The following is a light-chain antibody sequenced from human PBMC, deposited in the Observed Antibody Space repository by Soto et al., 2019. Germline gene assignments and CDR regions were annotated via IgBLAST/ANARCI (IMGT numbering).Light chain of an antibody. Sequence: EIVMTQFSGTLSLSRGDRATLSCRASQSVRGRDLAWYQPKPGRAPRLLLFRASSRATGSPDRFRGSGSGTDFTLTISRLEPEDFAVYYCQQYGSSPITFGQGTRLEIK. CDR2: RAS. V-gene: IGKV3-20*01. J-gene: IGKJ5*01. CDR3: QQYGSSPIT. CDR1: QSVRGRD.